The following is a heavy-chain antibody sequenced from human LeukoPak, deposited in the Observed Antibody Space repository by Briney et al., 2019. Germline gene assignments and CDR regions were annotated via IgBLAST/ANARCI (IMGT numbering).Heavy chain of an antibody. V-gene: IGHV3-7*01. CDR2: INQDESKK. CDR1: GFTFSNDW. CDR3: AKNPSYRADL. Sequence: GGSLRLSCAASGFTFSNDWMCWVRQAPGKGLEWVANINQDESKKYYADSVKGRFTISRDNAKNSLYLQMRSLTAEDTAIYYCAKNPSYRADLWGQGNLGTVSS. D-gene: IGHD1-14*01. J-gene: IGHJ4*02.